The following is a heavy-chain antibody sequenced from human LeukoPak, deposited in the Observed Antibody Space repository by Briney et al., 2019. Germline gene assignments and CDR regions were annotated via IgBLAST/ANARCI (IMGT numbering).Heavy chain of an antibody. J-gene: IGHJ4*02. CDR1: GYTFTSHG. D-gene: IGHD1-26*01. V-gene: IGHV1-18*01. Sequence: ASVKVSCKASGYTFTSHGISWVRQAPGQGLEWTGWVTAYYGNTNYAQKLQGRVTMTTDTSTSTAYMELRSLRSDDTAVYYCARNAGSFFSVLDYWGQGTLVTVSS. CDR2: VTAYYGNT. CDR3: ARNAGSFFSVLDY.